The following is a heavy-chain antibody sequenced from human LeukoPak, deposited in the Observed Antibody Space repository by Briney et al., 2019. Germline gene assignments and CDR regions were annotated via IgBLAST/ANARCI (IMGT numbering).Heavy chain of an antibody. J-gene: IGHJ4*02. V-gene: IGHV4-59*08. Sequence: SETLSLTCSVSAVSMSPYYWSWIRQPPGKGLEWIGFVYYSGSTNYNPSLKSRVTISVDTSKNQFSLKLSSVTAADTAVYYCARGNRRTYYDILTGPAPFDYWGQGTLVTVSS. D-gene: IGHD3-9*01. CDR3: ARGNRRTYYDILTGPAPFDY. CDR1: AVSMSPYY. CDR2: VYYSGST.